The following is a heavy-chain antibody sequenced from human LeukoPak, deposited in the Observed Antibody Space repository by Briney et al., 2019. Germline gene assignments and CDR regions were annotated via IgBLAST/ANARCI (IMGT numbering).Heavy chain of an antibody. CDR1: GFTFSSYA. D-gene: IGHD2-21*02. Sequence: GGSLRLSCAASGFTFSSYAMSWVRQAPGKGLEWVSVISGSGGSTYYTDSVKGRFTISRDNSKNTLYLHMNSMRAEDTAVYYCAKDRAPYCGGDCPFDSWGQGTLVTVSS. V-gene: IGHV3-23*01. CDR2: ISGSGGST. J-gene: IGHJ4*02. CDR3: AKDRAPYCGGDCPFDS.